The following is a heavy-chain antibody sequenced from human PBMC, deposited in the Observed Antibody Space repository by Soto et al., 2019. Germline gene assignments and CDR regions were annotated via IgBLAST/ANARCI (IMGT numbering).Heavy chain of an antibody. J-gene: IGHJ6*02. CDR2: ISWNSGSI. CDR1: GFTFDDYA. Sequence: GGSLRLSCAASGFTFDDYAMHWVRQAPGKGLEWVSGISWNSGSIGYADSVKGRFTISRDNAKNSLYLQMNSLRAEDTALYYCAKDYGMDVWGQGTTVTVSS. CDR3: AKDYGMDV. V-gene: IGHV3-9*01.